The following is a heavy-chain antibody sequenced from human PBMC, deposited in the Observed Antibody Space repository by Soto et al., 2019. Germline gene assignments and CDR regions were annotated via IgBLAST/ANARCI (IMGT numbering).Heavy chain of an antibody. CDR2: ISAYNGNT. Sequence: ASVKVSCKASGYTFTSYGISWVRQAPGQGLEWMGWISAYNGNTNYAQKLQGRVTMTTDTSTSTAYMELRSLRSDDTAVYYCARFNDGYYYYYYGMDVWGQGTTVTVSS. V-gene: IGHV1-18*01. CDR3: ARFNDGYYYYYYGMDV. J-gene: IGHJ6*02. D-gene: IGHD1-1*01. CDR1: GYTFTSYG.